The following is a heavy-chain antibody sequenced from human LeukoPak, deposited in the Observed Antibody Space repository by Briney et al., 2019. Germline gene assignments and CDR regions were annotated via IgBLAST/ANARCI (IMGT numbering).Heavy chain of an antibody. Sequence: GGSLTLSCAVSGFIVSSHYMSWVRKAPGKGLEWVSVMYSGGNTYYADSVKGRFTISRDNSKNTLFPQMNSLRADDTAVYYCARHDWFDPWGQGTLVTVSS. CDR2: MYSGGNT. V-gene: IGHV3-53*01. CDR3: ARHDWFDP. CDR1: GFIVSSHY. J-gene: IGHJ5*02.